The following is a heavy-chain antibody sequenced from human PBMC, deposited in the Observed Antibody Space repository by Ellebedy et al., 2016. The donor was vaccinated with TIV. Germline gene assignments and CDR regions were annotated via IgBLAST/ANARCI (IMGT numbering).Heavy chain of an antibody. CDR2: ISGSGGST. CDR1: GFTFSSYA. V-gene: IGHV3-23*01. CDR3: AKQGAVAGSGFDY. Sequence: GESLKISXAASGFTFSSYAMSWVRQAPGKGLEWVSAISGSGGSTYYADSVKGRFTISRDNSKNTLYVQMNSLRAEDTAVYYCAKQGAVAGSGFDYWGQGTLVAVSS. J-gene: IGHJ4*02. D-gene: IGHD6-19*01.